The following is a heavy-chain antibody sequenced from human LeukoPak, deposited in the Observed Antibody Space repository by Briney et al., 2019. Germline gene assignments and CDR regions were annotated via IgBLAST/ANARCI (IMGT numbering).Heavy chain of an antibody. V-gene: IGHV4-59*08. CDR1: GGSIGSYY. Sequence: SETLSLTCTVSGGSIGSYYWSWIRQPPGKGLEWIGYIYHSGSTNYNPSLKSRVTISVDTSKNQFSLKLSSVTAADTAVYYCARESRPIAAAGTGAFDIWGQGTMVTVSS. CDR2: IYHSGST. CDR3: ARESRPIAAAGTGAFDI. D-gene: IGHD6-13*01. J-gene: IGHJ3*02.